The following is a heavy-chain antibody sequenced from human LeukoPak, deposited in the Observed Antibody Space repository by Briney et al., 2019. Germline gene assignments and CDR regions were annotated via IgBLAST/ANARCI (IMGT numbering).Heavy chain of an antibody. Sequence: GESLKISCKASGYIFANYWIGWVRQMPGKGLEWMGIIFPGDSDTRYSPSFQGQVTISVDKSINTAYLQWRSLKASDTAMYYCARGSPFDYWGQGTLVTVSS. CDR3: ARGSPFDY. CDR1: GYIFANYW. J-gene: IGHJ4*02. CDR2: IFPGDSDT. V-gene: IGHV5-51*01.